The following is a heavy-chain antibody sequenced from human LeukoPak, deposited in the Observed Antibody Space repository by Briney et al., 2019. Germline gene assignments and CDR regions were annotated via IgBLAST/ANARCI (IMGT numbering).Heavy chain of an antibody. D-gene: IGHD3-3*01. V-gene: IGHV3-74*01. Sequence: PAGGSLRLSCAASGFDFSSNWMHWVRHAPGQGLVWVSRTKGDGISTNYADSVKGRFTISRDIAKNTLYLQMNSLRAEDTGVYYCAKDHYWSIDYWGRGTLVTVSS. CDR2: TKGDGIST. J-gene: IGHJ4*02. CDR3: AKDHYWSIDY. CDR1: GFDFSSNW.